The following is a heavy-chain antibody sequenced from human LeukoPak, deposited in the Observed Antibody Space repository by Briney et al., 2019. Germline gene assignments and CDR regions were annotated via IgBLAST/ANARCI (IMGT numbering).Heavy chain of an antibody. CDR3: ARERTPGSGYGVDY. CDR1: GYTFSGYY. CDR2: INPNNGGT. Sequence: GASVKVSCKASGYTFSGYYIHWVRQAPGQGLEWMGWINPNNGGTNYAQKFQGRVTMTGDRSISTAYMELSRLRSDDTAVYYCARERTPGSGYGVDYWGQGTVVTVSS. J-gene: IGHJ4*02. V-gene: IGHV1-2*02. D-gene: IGHD6-25*01.